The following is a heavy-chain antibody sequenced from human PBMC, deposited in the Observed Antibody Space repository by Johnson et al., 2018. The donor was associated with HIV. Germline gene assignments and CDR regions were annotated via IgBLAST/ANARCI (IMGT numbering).Heavy chain of an antibody. CDR1: GFTFSSYA. Sequence: QVQLVESGGGLVQPGGSLRLSCAATGFTFSSYAKHWVRQAPGKGLEWVAVISYDGSNKYYAASVKGRFTISRNNSKNTLYLQMNSLRAEDTAVYYCARDGSQLADAFDIWGQGTMVTVSS. CDR3: ARDGSQLADAFDI. CDR2: ISYDGSNK. V-gene: IGHV3-30*04. D-gene: IGHD6-6*01. J-gene: IGHJ3*02.